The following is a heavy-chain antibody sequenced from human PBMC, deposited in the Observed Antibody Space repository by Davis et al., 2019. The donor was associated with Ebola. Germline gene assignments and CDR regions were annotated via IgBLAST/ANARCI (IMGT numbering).Heavy chain of an antibody. V-gene: IGHV3-11*01. CDR1: GSTISGYY. CDR3: ARAVSGLWKCEGDCYYGLDV. J-gene: IGHJ6*02. CDR2: ISSGHTTT. D-gene: IGHD3-16*01. Sequence: GESLKISCAASGSTISGYYMTWIRQAPGKGLEWVAHISSGHTTTYYADSVKGRFTISRDNSKNSLYLQMNSLRAEDTAVYYCARAVSGLWKCEGDCYYGLDVWGQGTTVTVSS.